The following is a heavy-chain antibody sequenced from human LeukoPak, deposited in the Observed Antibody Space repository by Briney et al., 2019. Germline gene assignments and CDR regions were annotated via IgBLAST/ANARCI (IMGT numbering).Heavy chain of an antibody. D-gene: IGHD4-17*01. CDR2: ISWNSGSI. CDR1: GFTFDDYA. Sequence: AGGSLRLSCAASGFTFDDYAMHWVRQAPGKGLEWVSGISWNSGSIGYADSVKGRFTISRDNSKNTLYLQMDSLRAEDTAVYYCAKDRADNGDRLRFDPWGQGTLVTVSS. J-gene: IGHJ5*02. CDR3: AKDRADNGDRLRFDP. V-gene: IGHV3-9*01.